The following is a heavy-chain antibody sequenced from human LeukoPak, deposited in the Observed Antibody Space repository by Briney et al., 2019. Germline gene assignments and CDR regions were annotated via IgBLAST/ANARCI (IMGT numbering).Heavy chain of an antibody. CDR1: GGSFSSCSFY. V-gene: IGHV4-61*02. Sequence: SETLSLTCTVSGGSFSSCSFYWIRLRQPAGKGLEWIGRIYTSGSTNYKPSLKSRVTISVDASKNQFSLKLSSVTAEDTAVYYCATAVSPYYDSSGYYWQFDYWGKGTLVTVSS. J-gene: IGHJ4*02. CDR2: IYTSGST. CDR3: ATAVSPYYDSSGYYWQFDY. D-gene: IGHD3-22*01.